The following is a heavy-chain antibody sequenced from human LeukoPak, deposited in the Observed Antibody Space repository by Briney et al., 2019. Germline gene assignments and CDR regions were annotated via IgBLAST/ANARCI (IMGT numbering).Heavy chain of an antibody. CDR2: INPSGGST. V-gene: IGHV1-46*01. CDR3: AREGYSYGYGGTFVDY. D-gene: IGHD5-18*01. CDR1: GYTFTSYY. Sequence: ASVKVSCKASGYTFTSYYMHWVRQAPGQGLEWMGIINPSGGSTSYAQKFQGRVTMTRDMSTSTVYMELSRLRSDDTAVYYCAREGYSYGYGGTFVDYWGQGTLVTVSS. J-gene: IGHJ4*02.